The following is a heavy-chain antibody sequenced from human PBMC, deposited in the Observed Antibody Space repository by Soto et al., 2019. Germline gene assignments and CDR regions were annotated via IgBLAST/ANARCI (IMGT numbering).Heavy chain of an antibody. J-gene: IGHJ4*02. V-gene: IGHV1-18*01. CDR3: ARGSSQSTFDY. CDR2: ISTYNGDT. CDR1: GYTFTRSG. Sequence: ASVKVSCKASGYTFTRSGISWVRQAPGQGLEWMGWISTYNGDTNYAQTFQGRVAMTTDTSTSTVHMEVRSLRSDDTAVYYCARGSSQSTFDYWGQGTLVTVSS.